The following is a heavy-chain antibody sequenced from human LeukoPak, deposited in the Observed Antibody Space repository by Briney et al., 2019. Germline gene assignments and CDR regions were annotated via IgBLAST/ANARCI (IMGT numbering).Heavy chain of an antibody. J-gene: IGHJ3*02. D-gene: IGHD3-22*01. CDR3: ARSDLYYYDSSAI. Sequence: AASVKVSCKASGYTFTGYYMHWVRQAPGQGLEWMGWINPNSGGTNYAQKFQGRVTMTRDTSISTAYMELSRLRSDDTAVYYCARSDLYYYDSSAIWGQGTMVTVSS. V-gene: IGHV1-2*02. CDR1: GYTFTGYY. CDR2: INPNSGGT.